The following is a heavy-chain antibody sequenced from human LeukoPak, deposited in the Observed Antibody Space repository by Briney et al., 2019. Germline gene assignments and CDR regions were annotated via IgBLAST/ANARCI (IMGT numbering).Heavy chain of an antibody. V-gene: IGHV1-24*01. CDR3: ATDLGSGVVPRHYYYYDMDV. D-gene: IGHD6-19*01. CDR2: FDPEDGET. J-gene: IGHJ6*02. CDR1: GYTLTELS. Sequence: ASVKVSCKVSGYTLTELSMHWVRQAPGKGLEWMGGFDPEDGETIYAQKFQGRVAMTEDTSTDTAYMELSSLGSEDTAVYYCATDLGSGVVPRHYYYYDMDVWGQGTTVTVSS.